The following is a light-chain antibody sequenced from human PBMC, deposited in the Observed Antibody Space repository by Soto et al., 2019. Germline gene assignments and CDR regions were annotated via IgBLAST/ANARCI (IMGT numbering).Light chain of an antibody. CDR2: DVS. V-gene: IGLV2-14*01. J-gene: IGLJ1*01. CDR1: STDIGRYNY. Sequence: QSVLTRAASVSGSPGQPITISCTGTSTDIGRYNYVSWYQQHPGKAPKLMIYDVSNRPSGVSNRFSGSKSGNTASLTISGLQAEDEADYYCSSYTSSSTYVFGTGTRSPS. CDR3: SSYTSSSTYV.